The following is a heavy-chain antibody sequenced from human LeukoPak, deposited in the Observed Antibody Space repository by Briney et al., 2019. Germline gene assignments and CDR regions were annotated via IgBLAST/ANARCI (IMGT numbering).Heavy chain of an antibody. CDR1: GGSISSYY. Sequence: SETLSLTCSVSGGSISSYYWSWIRQPPGKGLEWIGYIYYSGSTNYNPSLKSRVTISVDTSKNQFSLKLSSVTAADTAVYYCARSIVGATFDYWGQGTLVTVSS. D-gene: IGHD1-26*01. CDR3: ARSIVGATFDY. J-gene: IGHJ4*02. V-gene: IGHV4-59*08. CDR2: IYYSGST.